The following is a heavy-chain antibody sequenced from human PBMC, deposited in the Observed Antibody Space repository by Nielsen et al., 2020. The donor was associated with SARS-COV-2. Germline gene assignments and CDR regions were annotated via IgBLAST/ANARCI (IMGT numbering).Heavy chain of an antibody. V-gene: IGHV4-59*01. J-gene: IGHJ6*03. Sequence: SETLSLTCTVSGGSISSYYWSWIRQPPGKGLEWIGYIYYSGSTNYNPSLKSRVTISVDTSKNQFSLKLSSVTAADTAVYYCARVGRAPYYYYMDVWGKGTTVTVSS. CDR3: ARVGRAPYYYYMDV. CDR2: IYYSGST. CDR1: GGSISSYY.